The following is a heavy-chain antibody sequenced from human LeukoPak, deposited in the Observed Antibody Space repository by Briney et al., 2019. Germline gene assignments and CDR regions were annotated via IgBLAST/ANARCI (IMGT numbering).Heavy chain of an antibody. CDR3: ARGSYYYDSSGYYYFDY. J-gene: IGHJ4*02. D-gene: IGHD3-22*01. CDR2: IKQDGSEK. CDR1: GFTFSSYW. Sequence: GGSLRLSCAASGFTFSSYWMSWVRQAPGKGLEWVANIKQDGSEKYYVDSVKGRFTISRDNAKNSLYLQMNSLRAEDTAVYYCARGSYYYDSSGYYYFDYWGQGTLVNVSS. V-gene: IGHV3-7*01.